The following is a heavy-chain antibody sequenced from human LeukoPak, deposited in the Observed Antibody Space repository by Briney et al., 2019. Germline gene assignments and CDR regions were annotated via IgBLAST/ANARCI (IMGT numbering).Heavy chain of an antibody. D-gene: IGHD3-22*01. Sequence: GRSLRLSCAASGFTFSSYGMHWVRQAPGKGLEWVAVISYDGSNKYYADSVKGRFTISRDNSKNTLYLQMNSLRAEDTAVYYCAKDASSVVTYPLTWGQGTLVTVSS. V-gene: IGHV3-30*18. CDR2: ISYDGSNK. J-gene: IGHJ4*02. CDR1: GFTFSSYG. CDR3: AKDASSVVTYPLT.